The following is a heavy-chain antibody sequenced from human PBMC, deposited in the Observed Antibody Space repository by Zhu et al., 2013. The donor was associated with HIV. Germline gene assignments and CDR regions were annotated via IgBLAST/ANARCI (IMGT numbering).Heavy chain of an antibody. CDR1: GYSFTSYY. V-gene: IGHV1-46*01. CDR2: IDPSGDNT. D-gene: IGHD2-2*01. Sequence: QVQLVQSGAEVKKPGASVKVSCKGSGYSFTSYYMHWVRQAPGQGLEWVGIIDPSGDNTNYAQKFQGRVTMTRDTSTSTVYMELNSLRSEDTAVYYCARGGIVVVPAAKGLGFDPWGQGTLVTVSS. J-gene: IGHJ5*02. CDR3: ARGGIVVVPAAKGLGFDP.